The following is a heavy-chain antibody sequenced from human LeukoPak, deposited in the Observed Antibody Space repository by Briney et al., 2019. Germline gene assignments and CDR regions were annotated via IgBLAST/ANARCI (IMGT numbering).Heavy chain of an antibody. CDR1: GFTVR. CDR2: IYGSGNT. Sequence: GGSLRLSCAASGFTVRAPGRGLEWVSVIYGSGNTHYTDSVKGRFTISRHNSKNTLYLQMNSLRAEDTAVYYCAKGGNFDLWGRGILVTVSS. V-gene: IGHV3-66*01. J-gene: IGHJ2*01. CDR3: AKGGNFDL.